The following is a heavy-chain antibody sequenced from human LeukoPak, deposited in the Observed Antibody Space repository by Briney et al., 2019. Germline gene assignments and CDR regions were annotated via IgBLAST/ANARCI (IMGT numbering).Heavy chain of an antibody. J-gene: IGHJ5*02. V-gene: IGHV3-53*01. D-gene: IGHD3-9*01. CDR2: IYSGGST. CDR1: GFTVSSNY. Sequence: GGSLRLSCAASGFTVSSNYMSWVRQAPGKGLEWVSVIYSGGSTYYADSVKGRFTISRDNSKNTLYLQMNSLRAEDTAVYYCARDLGGDILTGYHMGNWFDPWGQGTLVTVSS. CDR3: ARDLGGDILTGYHMGNWFDP.